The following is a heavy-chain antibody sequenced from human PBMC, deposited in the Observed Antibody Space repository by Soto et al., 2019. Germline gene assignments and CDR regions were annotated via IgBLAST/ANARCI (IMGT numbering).Heavy chain of an antibody. D-gene: IGHD1-1*01. V-gene: IGHV1-69*12. CDR2: IMPIFRTP. CDR1: GGTFRNSA. CDR3: ARDNDRPQLGGNYYYILDV. J-gene: IGHJ6*02. Sequence: QVQLEQSGAEVKKPGSSVKVSCKASGGTFRNSAISWVRQAPGQGLEWMGGIMPIFRTPDYAQKFQGRVTITADESTNTAYMELSVLRSDDTAVYYCARDNDRPQLGGNYYYILDVWVHGTTVTVSS.